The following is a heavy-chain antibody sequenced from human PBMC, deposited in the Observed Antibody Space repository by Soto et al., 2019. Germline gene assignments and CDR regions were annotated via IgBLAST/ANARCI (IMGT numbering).Heavy chain of an antibody. J-gene: IGHJ6*03. Sequence: GGSLRLSCAASGFTVSSNYMSWVRQAPGKGLEWVSVIYSGGSKYYSDSVKGRFTISRHNSKNTLYLQMNSLRAEDTAVYYCARGSKVNLYYYYYMDVWGKGTTVTVSS. CDR2: IYSGGSK. CDR3: ARGSKVNLYYYYYMDV. CDR1: GFTVSSNY. V-gene: IGHV3-53*04.